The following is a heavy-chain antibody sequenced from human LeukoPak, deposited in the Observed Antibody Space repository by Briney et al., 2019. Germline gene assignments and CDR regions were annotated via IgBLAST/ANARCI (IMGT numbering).Heavy chain of an antibody. CDR1: GGTFSSYA. J-gene: IGHJ4*02. D-gene: IGHD1-7*01. CDR2: IIPFFGTS. Sequence: ASVTVSCKASGGTFSSYAISWVRQAPGQGLEWMGGIIPFFGTSNYAQKFQGRVTITADESTSTAYMELSSLRSEDTAVYYCASFAGTINGFDYWGEGTLVTVS. CDR3: ASFAGTINGFDY. V-gene: IGHV1-69*13.